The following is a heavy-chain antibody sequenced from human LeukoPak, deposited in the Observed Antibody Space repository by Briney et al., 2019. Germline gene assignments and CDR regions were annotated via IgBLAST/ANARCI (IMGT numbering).Heavy chain of an antibody. V-gene: IGHV3-21*01. CDR1: GFTFSSYS. J-gene: IGHJ3*02. CDR3: ARDPGPVDI. CDR2: ISSGSIYI. D-gene: IGHD1-1*01. Sequence: GGSLRLSCAASGFTFSSYSMNWVRQAPGKGLEWVPCISSGSIYINYADSVKGRFTISRDNAKNSLYLQMNSLRVEDTAIYYCARDPGPVDIWGQGTMVTVSS.